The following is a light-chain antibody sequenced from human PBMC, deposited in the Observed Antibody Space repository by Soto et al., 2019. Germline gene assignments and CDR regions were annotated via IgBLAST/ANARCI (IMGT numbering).Light chain of an antibody. Sequence: EIVLTQSPATLSFSPGQRATLSCRASQSVSSNLAWYQQKPGQAPRLLIYGASTRATGIPARFSGSGSGTEITLTISSLQSEDFAVYYCQQYNNWTPITFGQGTRLEIK. V-gene: IGKV3-15*01. CDR1: QSVSSN. CDR2: GAS. CDR3: QQYNNWTPIT. J-gene: IGKJ5*01.